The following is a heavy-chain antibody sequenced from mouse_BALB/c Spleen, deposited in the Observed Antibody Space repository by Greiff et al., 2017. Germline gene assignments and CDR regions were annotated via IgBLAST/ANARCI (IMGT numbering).Heavy chain of an antibody. Sequence: EVNLVESGGGLVKPGGSLKLSCAASGFTFSDYYMYWVRQTPEKRLEWVATISDGGSYTYYPDSVKGRFTISRDNAKNNLYLQMSSLKSEDTAMYCCARRGKITAEAMDYWGQGTSVTVSS. V-gene: IGHV5-4*02. D-gene: IGHD2-4*01. CDR1: GFTFSDYY. CDR3: ARRGKITAEAMDY. CDR2: ISDGGSYT. J-gene: IGHJ4*01.